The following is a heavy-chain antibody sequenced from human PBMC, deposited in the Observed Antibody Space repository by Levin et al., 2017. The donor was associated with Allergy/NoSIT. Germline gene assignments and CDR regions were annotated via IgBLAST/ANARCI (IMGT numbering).Heavy chain of an antibody. CDR3: AKDISLGYSGYGGDY. V-gene: IGHV3-23*01. D-gene: IGHD5-12*01. J-gene: IGHJ4*02. CDR1: GFTFSSYA. CDR2: ISESGGRT. Sequence: PGGSLRLSCAASGFTFSSYAMIWVRQALGKGLECVSAISESGGRTYYADSVEGRFTISRDNSKNTLYLEMNSLRAEDTAIYYCAKDISLGYSGYGGDYWGQGTLVTVSS.